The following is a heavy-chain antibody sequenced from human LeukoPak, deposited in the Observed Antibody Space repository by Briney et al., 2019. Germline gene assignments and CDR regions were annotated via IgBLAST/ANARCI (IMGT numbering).Heavy chain of an antibody. V-gene: IGHV3-23*01. CDR2: ISGSGGST. CDR1: GFTFSSYA. J-gene: IGHJ4*02. D-gene: IGHD3-10*01. CDR3: AKDMFHGSGSYYSGFDY. Sequence: GGSLRLSCAASGFTFSSYAMSWVRQAPGKGLEWVSAISGSGGSTYYADSVKGRFTISRDNAKNSLYLQMNSLRAEDTALYYCAKDMFHGSGSYYSGFDYWGQGTLVTVSS.